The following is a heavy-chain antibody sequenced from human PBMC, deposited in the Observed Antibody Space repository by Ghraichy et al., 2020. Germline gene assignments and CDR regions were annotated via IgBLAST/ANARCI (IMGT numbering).Heavy chain of an antibody. CDR1: GGSISSYF. J-gene: IGHJ6*02. CDR3: ARVVIGATIRYGVDV. Sequence: ETLNISCSVSGGSISSYFWTWIRQPPGKGLEWIAYVHYSGTTNDNPSLKSRVTISLDTSNKQFSLQLNSVTAADTAVYYCARVVIGATIRYGVDVWGQGTTVTVSS. V-gene: IGHV4-59*01. D-gene: IGHD2/OR15-2a*01. CDR2: VHYSGTT.